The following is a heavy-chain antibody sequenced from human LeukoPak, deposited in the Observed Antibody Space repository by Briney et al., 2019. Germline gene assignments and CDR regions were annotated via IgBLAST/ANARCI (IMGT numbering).Heavy chain of an antibody. CDR3: ARDDSRGYSHPLGRFDY. J-gene: IGHJ4*02. V-gene: IGHV1-46*01. Sequence: ASVKVSCKASGGTFSSYSISWVRQAPGQGLEWMGIINPSGGSTSYAQKFQGRVTMTRDMSTSTVYMELSSLRSEDTAVYYCARDDSRGYSHPLGRFDYWGQGTLVTVSS. CDR1: GGTFSSYS. D-gene: IGHD3-22*01. CDR2: INPSGGST.